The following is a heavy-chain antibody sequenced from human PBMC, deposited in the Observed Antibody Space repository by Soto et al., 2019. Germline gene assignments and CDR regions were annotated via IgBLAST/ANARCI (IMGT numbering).Heavy chain of an antibody. V-gene: IGHV1-69*01. J-gene: IGHJ4*02. D-gene: IGHD3-10*01. CDR1: GGTFSSYA. Sequence: QVQLVQSGAEVKKPGSSVKVSCKASGGTFSSYAISWVRQAPGQGLEWMGGIIPIFVTANYAQKFQGRVTITADESTSTAYMELSSLRSEDTAVYYCAREGRYYGSGSYPFDYWGQGTLVTVSS. CDR2: IIPIFVTA. CDR3: AREGRYYGSGSYPFDY.